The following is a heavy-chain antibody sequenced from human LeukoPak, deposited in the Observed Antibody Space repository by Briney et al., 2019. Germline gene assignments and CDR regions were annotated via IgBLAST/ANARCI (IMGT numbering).Heavy chain of an antibody. V-gene: IGHV3-7*01. D-gene: IGHD1-26*01. CDR1: GFSVSRYW. CDR2: IKQDGSEK. CDR3: ARDRGIYYYYMDV. J-gene: IGHJ6*03. Sequence: GGSLRLSCAASGFSVSRYWMSWVRQAPGEGLEWVANIKQDGSEKYYVDSVKGRFTISRDNAKNSLYLQVNSLRAEDTAVYYCARDRGIYYYYMDVWGKGTTVTISS.